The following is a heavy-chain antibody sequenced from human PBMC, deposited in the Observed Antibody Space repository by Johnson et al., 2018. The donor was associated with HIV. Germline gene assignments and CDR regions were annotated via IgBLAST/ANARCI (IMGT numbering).Heavy chain of an antibody. Sequence: VQLVESGGGLVQPGGSLRLSCAVSGFTFSNYAMSWVRQAPGKGLEWVSGISGSGENTHYAESVKGRFTISRDNSKNTLYLQMMSLRAEDMAVYYCVKVGLVGVKEGVGGFDIWGPGTMVTVSS. V-gene: IGHV3-23*04. J-gene: IGHJ3*02. D-gene: IGHD1-26*01. CDR3: VKVGLVGVKEGVGGFDI. CDR2: ISGSGENT. CDR1: GFTFSNYA.